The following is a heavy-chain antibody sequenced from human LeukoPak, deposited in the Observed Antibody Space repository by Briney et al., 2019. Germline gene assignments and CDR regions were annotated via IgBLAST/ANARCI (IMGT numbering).Heavy chain of an antibody. CDR3: ARDLTADTAMVTVLNWFDP. J-gene: IGHJ5*02. Sequence: SETLSLTCTVSGYSISSGYYWGWIRQPPGKGLEWIGSIYHSGSTYYNPSLKSRVTISVDTSKNQFSLKLSSVTAADTAVYYCARDLTADTAMVTVLNWFDPWGQGTLVTVSS. D-gene: IGHD5-18*01. V-gene: IGHV4-38-2*02. CDR1: GYSISSGYY. CDR2: IYHSGST.